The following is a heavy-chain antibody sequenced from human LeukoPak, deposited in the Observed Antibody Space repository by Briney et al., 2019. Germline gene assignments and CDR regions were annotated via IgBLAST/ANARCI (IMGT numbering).Heavy chain of an antibody. CDR1: GGSFSGYY. Sequence: PSETLSLTCAVSGGSFSGYYWSWIRQPPGKGLEWIGEINHSGSTNYNPSLKSRVTISVDTSKNQFSLKLSSVTAADTAVYYCALRDSSGYYPDYWGQGTLVTVSS. D-gene: IGHD3-22*01. J-gene: IGHJ4*02. CDR3: ALRDSSGYYPDY. V-gene: IGHV4-34*01. CDR2: INHSGST.